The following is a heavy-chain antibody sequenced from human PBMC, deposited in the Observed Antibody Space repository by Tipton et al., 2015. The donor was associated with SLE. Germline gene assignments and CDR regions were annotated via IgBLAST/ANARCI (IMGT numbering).Heavy chain of an antibody. J-gene: IGHJ5*02. CDR3: ARELRNCGGDCYDL. CDR1: GFTFSSYE. Sequence: SLRLSCAASGFTFSSYEMNWVRQAPGKGLEWLSYIDSRGSAINYADSVKGRFTISRDNARNSMYLQMNSLRADDTAVYYCARELRNCGGDCYDLWGQGTLVTVSS. CDR2: IDSRGSAI. D-gene: IGHD2-21*01. V-gene: IGHV3-48*03.